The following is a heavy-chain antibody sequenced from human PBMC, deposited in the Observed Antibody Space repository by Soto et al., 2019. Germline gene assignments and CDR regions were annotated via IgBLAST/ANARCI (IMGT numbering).Heavy chain of an antibody. CDR1: GGTFSSYA. CDR3: ARGTSSGPYYYYGRDV. CDR2: IIPIFGTA. J-gene: IGHJ6*04. V-gene: IGHV1-69*13. Sequence: SVKVSCKASGGTFSSYAISWVRQAPGQGLEWMGGIIPIFGTANYAQKFQGRVTITADESTSTAYMELSSLRSEDTAVYYCARGTSSGPYYYYGRDVWGKGTTVTVSS. D-gene: IGHD6-25*01.